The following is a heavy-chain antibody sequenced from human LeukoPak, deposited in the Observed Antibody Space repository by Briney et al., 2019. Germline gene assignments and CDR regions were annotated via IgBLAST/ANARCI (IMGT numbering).Heavy chain of an antibody. Sequence: GGSLRLSCAASGFTFNAYSMGWVRQAPGKGLEWVSIISRASESIFYADSVKGRFTISRDNAKNSLYLQMNSLRAEDTAVYYCARDWGCSSTSCSVEGIYYYYMDVWGKGTTVTVSS. CDR3: ARDWGCSSTSCSVEGIYYYYMDV. J-gene: IGHJ6*03. D-gene: IGHD2-2*01. CDR2: ISRASESI. V-gene: IGHV3-21*04. CDR1: GFTFNAYS.